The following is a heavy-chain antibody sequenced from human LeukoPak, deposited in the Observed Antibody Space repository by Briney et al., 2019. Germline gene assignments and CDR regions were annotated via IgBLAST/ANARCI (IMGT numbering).Heavy chain of an antibody. V-gene: IGHV4-4*02. D-gene: IGHD1-26*01. CDR1: GGSISSSKW. Sequence: PSETLSLTCAVSGGSISSSKWWSWVRQPPGKGLEWVGEIYHSGSTNYNPSLKSRVTISVDKSKNQFSLKLSSVTAADTAVYYCARDQKVGATPYFGMDVWGQGTTVTVSS. CDR3: ARDQKVGATPYFGMDV. J-gene: IGHJ6*02. CDR2: IYHSGST.